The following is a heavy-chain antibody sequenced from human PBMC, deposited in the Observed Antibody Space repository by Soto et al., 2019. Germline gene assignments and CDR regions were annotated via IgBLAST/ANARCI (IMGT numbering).Heavy chain of an antibody. D-gene: IGHD5-18*01. Sequence: QVQLVESGGGVVQPGRSLRLSCAASGFTFSSYGMHWVRQAPGKGLEWVAVIWYDGSNKYYADSVKGRFTISRDNSKNSLCLQMNSLSAEDTAVYYCARVNVDTSMAYWFDPWGQGTLVTVSS. CDR3: ARVNVDTSMAYWFDP. V-gene: IGHV3-33*01. CDR2: IWYDGSNK. CDR1: GFTFSSYG. J-gene: IGHJ5*02.